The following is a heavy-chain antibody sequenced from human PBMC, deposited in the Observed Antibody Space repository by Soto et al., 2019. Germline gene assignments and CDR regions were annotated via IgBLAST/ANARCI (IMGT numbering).Heavy chain of an antibody. CDR3: AGGYFGVMITLDF. J-gene: IGHJ4*02. Sequence: QVQLVQSGAEVKKPGSSVKVSCKASGGTFSNYAISWVRQDPGQGLEWMGGIIPVFGTPKYAPKFQGRVTITADPSTNTVYMELSSLRSDDTAMYYCAGGYFGVMITLDFWGQGTLVTVSS. CDR1: GGTFSNYA. D-gene: IGHD3-3*01. V-gene: IGHV1-69*01. CDR2: IIPVFGTP.